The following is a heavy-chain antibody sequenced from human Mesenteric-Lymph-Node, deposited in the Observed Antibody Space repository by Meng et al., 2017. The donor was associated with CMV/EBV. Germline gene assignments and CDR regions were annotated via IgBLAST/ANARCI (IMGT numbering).Heavy chain of an antibody. V-gene: IGHV4-59*01. Sequence: LSLTCTGSGGSIKSDYGSWIRQPPGKGLKWSGYLHDGGSTSYSPYLKSRVTISQDTSKKQFSRKVTSVATADTAVYYCARGKWGHDYWGQGALVTVSS. D-gene: IGHD7-27*01. J-gene: IGHJ4*02. CDR1: GGSIKSDY. CDR2: LHDGGST. CDR3: ARGKWGHDY.